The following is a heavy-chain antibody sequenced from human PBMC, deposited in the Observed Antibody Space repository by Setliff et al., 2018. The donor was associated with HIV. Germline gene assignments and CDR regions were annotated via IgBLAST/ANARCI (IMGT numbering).Heavy chain of an antibody. CDR1: GGTFSSYA. CDR3: ARVVDRDYDFWSAYEY. CDR2: IIPKSGET. V-gene: IGHV1-2*02. Sequence: SVKVSCKPSGGTFSSYAITWVRQAPGQGPEWMGWIIPKSGETSYAEKFRGRVTMTRDTSLSTAYMELSWLTSDDTAVYYCARVVDRDYDFWSAYEYWGQGTMVTVSS. J-gene: IGHJ4*02. D-gene: IGHD3-3*01.